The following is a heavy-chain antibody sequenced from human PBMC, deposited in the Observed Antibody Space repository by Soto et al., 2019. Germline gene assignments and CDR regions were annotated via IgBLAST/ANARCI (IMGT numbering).Heavy chain of an antibody. CDR3: ARSQVIADRPYCVDY. Sequence: GGSLRLSCAASGFTFSTYSMNWVRQAPGKGLEWVSSISSSSSDIYYADSVKGRFTVSTDTTKNPLYIQINSLRTEDTAVYYRARSQVIADRPYCVDYWGQGTLVTVSS. CDR2: ISSSSSDI. J-gene: IGHJ4*02. CDR1: GFTFSTYS. D-gene: IGHD6-6*01. V-gene: IGHV3-21*01.